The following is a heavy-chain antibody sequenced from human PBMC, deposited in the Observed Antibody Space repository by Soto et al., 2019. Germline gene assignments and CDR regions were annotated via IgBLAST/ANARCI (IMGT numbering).Heavy chain of an antibody. Sequence: QVQLVESGGGVVQPGRSLRLSCAASGFPFTTYGMHWVREGPGKGLEWVAVISYDGSNKYYADSVKGRFTVSRDNSKNTLYLHMNSLGPEDTALYYCLGGQHHLDYRVQGTLVTVSS. J-gene: IGHJ4*02. D-gene: IGHD3-10*01. V-gene: IGHV3-30*03. CDR3: LGGQHHLDY. CDR2: ISYDGSNK. CDR1: GFPFTTYG.